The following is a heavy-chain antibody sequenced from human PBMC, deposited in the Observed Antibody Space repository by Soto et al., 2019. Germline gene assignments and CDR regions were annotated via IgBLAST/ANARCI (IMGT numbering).Heavy chain of an antibody. D-gene: IGHD3-10*01. V-gene: IGHV4-30-4*08. J-gene: IGHJ4*02. CDR1: GGSIRSGDYY. CDR3: ASRKSSAQLDY. Sequence: PSETLSLPCTVSGGSIRSGDYYWSWIRQPPGKGLECIGYIYYSGSTYYNPSLKSRVTISVDTSKNQFSLKLSSVTAADTAVYFYASRKSSAQLDYCGQGTLDTGSA. CDR2: IYYSGST.